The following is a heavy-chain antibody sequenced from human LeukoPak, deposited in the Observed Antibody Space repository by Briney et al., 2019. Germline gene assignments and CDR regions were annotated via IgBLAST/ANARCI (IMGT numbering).Heavy chain of an antibody. D-gene: IGHD3-10*01. CDR1: GYSISSGYY. J-gene: IGHJ5*02. V-gene: IGHV4-38-2*02. Sequence: PSETLSLTCTVSGYSISSGYYWGWIRPSPGKGLEWIGNIYRRGITYYNPSLKSRVTISVDTSKNQFSLKLSSVTAADTAVYYCAGDLFYMVRGAWFDPWGQGTLVTVSS. CDR3: AGDLFYMVRGAWFDP. CDR2: IYRRGIT.